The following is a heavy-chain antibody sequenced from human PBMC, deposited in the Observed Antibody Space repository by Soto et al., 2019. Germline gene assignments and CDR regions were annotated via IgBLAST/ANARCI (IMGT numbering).Heavy chain of an antibody. D-gene: IGHD4-17*01. CDR3: ATQIGLHGASRYFDS. CDR1: GYSFTNYW. V-gene: IGHV5-51*01. J-gene: IGHJ4*02. CDR2: IFPGDSDS. Sequence: GESLKISCKASGYSFTNYWIGWVRQVPGKGLEWMGIIFPGDSDSVYSPSFQGQVTISVDKSIATAYLQWSGLKASDTAMYYCATQIGLHGASRYFDSWGQGTLVTVSS.